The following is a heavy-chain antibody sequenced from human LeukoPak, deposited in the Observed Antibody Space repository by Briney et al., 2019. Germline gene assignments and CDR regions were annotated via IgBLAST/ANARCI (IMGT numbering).Heavy chain of an antibody. V-gene: IGHV1-8*01. D-gene: IGHD3-16*02. Sequence: ASVRVSCKASGYTFTNYDISWVRQATGQGLEWMGWMNPNSGNTGYAQKFQGRVTMTRDTSISTAYLELSSLTSDDTAVYYCASLVIRAATNTKGGNSWGQGPRAPVPS. CDR2: MNPNSGNT. J-gene: IGHJ4*02. CDR3: ASLVIRAATNTKGGNS. CDR1: GYTFTNYD.